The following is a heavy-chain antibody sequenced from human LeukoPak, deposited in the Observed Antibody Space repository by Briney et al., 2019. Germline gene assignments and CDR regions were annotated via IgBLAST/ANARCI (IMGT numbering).Heavy chain of an antibody. CDR3: ARGRKTLQIRITIFGVADKHPFDY. CDR1: GFTFSSYW. J-gene: IGHJ4*02. V-gene: IGHV3-7*01. D-gene: IGHD3-3*01. Sequence: GGSLRLSCAASGFTFSSYWMSWVRQAPGKGLEWVANIKQDGSEEYYVDSVKGRFTISRDNAKNSLYLQMNSLRAEDTAVYYCARGRKTLQIRITIFGVADKHPFDYWGQGTLVTVSS. CDR2: IKQDGSEE.